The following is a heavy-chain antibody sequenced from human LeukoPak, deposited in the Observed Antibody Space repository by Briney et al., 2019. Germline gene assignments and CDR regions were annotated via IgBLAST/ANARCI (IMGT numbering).Heavy chain of an antibody. V-gene: IGHV3-30*18. CDR1: GFTSSSYA. D-gene: IGHD6-19*01. CDR2: ISYDESNK. CDR3: AKDQNWGYSSGWYQDPDY. J-gene: IGHJ4*02. Sequence: GGSLRLSCAASGFTSSSYAMHWVRQAPGKGLEWVAVISYDESNKYYADSVKGRFTISRDNSKNTLYLQMNSLRAEDTAVYYCAKDQNWGYSSGWYQDPDYWGQGTLVTVSS.